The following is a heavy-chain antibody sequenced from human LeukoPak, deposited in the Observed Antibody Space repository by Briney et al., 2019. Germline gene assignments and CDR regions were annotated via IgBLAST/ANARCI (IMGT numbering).Heavy chain of an antibody. Sequence: GGSLRLSCAASGFIFSGYSMNWVRQAPGKGLEWVSYISSSSTFIYYADSVRGRFTISRDDAKSSLSLQMNSLRAEDTAVYYCARDRIAAGTPTGPWGQGTLVTVSS. D-gene: IGHD6-13*01. J-gene: IGHJ5*02. CDR3: ARDRIAAGTPTGP. V-gene: IGHV3-48*01. CDR1: GFIFSGYS. CDR2: ISSSSTFI.